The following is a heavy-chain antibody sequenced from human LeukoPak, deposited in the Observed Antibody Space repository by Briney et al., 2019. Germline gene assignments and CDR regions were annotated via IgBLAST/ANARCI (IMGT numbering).Heavy chain of an antibody. CDR1: GFTFRDYA. Sequence: GGSLRLSCAASGFTFRDYAMNWVRQAPGKGLEWVSAISGSGSYSYYADSVKGRFTISRDNSKNTLYLQMNSLRAGDTAVYLCAKTYFDIRIFDYWGQGTLVTVSS. CDR3: AKTYFDIRIFDY. D-gene: IGHD3-22*01. V-gene: IGHV3-23*01. CDR2: ISGSGSYS. J-gene: IGHJ4*02.